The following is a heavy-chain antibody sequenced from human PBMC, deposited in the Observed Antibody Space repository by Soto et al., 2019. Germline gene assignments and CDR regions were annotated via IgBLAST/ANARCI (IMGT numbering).Heavy chain of an antibody. CDR3: AKEFFDNSVYYPSLDALDL. Sequence: QVQLAESGGGVVQPGRSLTISCAASGFTLGTYGMHWVRQAPGKGLEWVAVISNDGGDKYYSDSVMGRFTISRDNSKNTLYLQMNSLRAEDTAVYYCAKEFFDNSVYYPSLDALDLWGQGTVVTVSS. D-gene: IGHD3-22*01. CDR1: GFTLGTYG. J-gene: IGHJ3*01. CDR2: ISNDGGDK. V-gene: IGHV3-30*18.